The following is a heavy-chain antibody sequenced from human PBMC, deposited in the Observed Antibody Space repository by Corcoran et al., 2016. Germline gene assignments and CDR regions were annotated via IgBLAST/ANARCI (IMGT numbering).Heavy chain of an antibody. D-gene: IGHD2-2*01. CDR1: GGSISSYY. CDR3: ARRYCSSTSCYQRWFDP. CDR2: IYYSGST. Sequence: QVQLQESGPGLVKPSETLSLTCTVSGGSISSYYWSWIRQPPGKGLEWIGYIYYSGSTNYNPSLKSRVTISVDKSKNQFSLKLSSVTAADTAVYYCARRYCSSTSCYQRWFDPWGQGTLVTVSS. J-gene: IGHJ5*02. V-gene: IGHV4-59*01.